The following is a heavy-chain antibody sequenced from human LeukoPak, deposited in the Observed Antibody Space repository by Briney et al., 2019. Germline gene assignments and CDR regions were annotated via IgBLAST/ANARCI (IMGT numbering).Heavy chain of an antibody. CDR2: I. CDR3: ARNQRSSSSHFDH. D-gene: IGHD6-6*01. CDR1: GFTFSLYG. J-gene: IGHJ4*02. Sequence: GGSLRLSCAASGFTFSLYGMNWVRQAPGKGLEWVASIYYADSLKARFTISRDNAKNSLYLQMNSLRGEDTAVYYCARNQRSSSSHFDHWGQGTLVTVSS. V-gene: IGHV3-21*01.